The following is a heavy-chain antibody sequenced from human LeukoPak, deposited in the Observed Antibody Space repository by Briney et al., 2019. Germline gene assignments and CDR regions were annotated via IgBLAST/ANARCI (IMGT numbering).Heavy chain of an antibody. CDR2: IYTSGST. J-gene: IGHJ6*04. CDR1: GGSISSGGYY. Sequence: PSQTLSLTCTVSGGSISSGGYYWSWIRQHPRKGLEWIGYIYTSGSTNYNPSLKSRVTMSVDTSKNQFSLKLSSVTAADTAVYYCAAFGVASGLVWGKGTTVTVSS. V-gene: IGHV4-31*03. D-gene: IGHD3-3*01. CDR3: AAFGVASGLV.